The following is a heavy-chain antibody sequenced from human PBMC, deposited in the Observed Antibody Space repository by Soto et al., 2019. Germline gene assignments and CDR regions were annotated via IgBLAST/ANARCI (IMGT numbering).Heavy chain of an antibody. J-gene: IGHJ3*02. CDR3: TTGPNLRPLAAFDI. CDR2: ISSSSTI. Sequence: GGALRLSCAASGFTFSSYSMNWVRQAPGKGLEWVSYISSSSTIYYADSVKGRFTISRDDSKNTLYLQMNSLKTEDTAVYYCTTGPNLRPLAAFDIWGQGTVVTVSS. CDR1: GFTFSSYS. V-gene: IGHV3-48*01.